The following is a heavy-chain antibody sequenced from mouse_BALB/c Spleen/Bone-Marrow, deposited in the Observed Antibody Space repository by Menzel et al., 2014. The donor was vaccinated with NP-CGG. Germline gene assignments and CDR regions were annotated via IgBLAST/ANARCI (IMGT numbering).Heavy chain of an antibody. D-gene: IGHD1-1*01. V-gene: IGHV1-7*01. CDR1: GYTFTNYW. CDR3: ARIYYYGRDY. CDR2: INPSTGYT. Sequence: QVQLKESGAELAKPGASVTMSCKASGYTFTNYWMHWVKQRPGQGLEWIGYINPSTGYTEYNQEFKDKATLTADKSSSTAYMQLSSLTSEDSAVYYCARIYYYGRDYWGQGTTLTVSS. J-gene: IGHJ2*01.